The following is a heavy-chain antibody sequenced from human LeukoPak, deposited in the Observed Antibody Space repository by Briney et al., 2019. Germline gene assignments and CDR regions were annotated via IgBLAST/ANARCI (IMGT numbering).Heavy chain of an antibody. CDR1: GGTFSSYA. CDR3: ARESGIVVVPAAAFDI. J-gene: IGHJ3*02. V-gene: IGHV1-69*13. D-gene: IGHD2-2*01. Sequence: SVKVSCKASGGTFSSYAISWVRQALGQGLEWMGRIIPIFGTANYAQKFQGRVTITADESTSTAYMELSSLRSEDTAVYYCARESGIVVVPAAAFDIWGQGTMVTVSS. CDR2: IIPIFGTA.